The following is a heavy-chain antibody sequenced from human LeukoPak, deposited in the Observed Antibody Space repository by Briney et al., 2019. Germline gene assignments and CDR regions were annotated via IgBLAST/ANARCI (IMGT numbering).Heavy chain of an antibody. CDR3: AKQLGYCSDGSCYFPY. D-gene: IGHD2-15*01. V-gene: IGHV3-13*01. CDR1: GFTFSDHA. Sequence: GGSLRLSCAASGFTFSDHAMHWVRQAPGKGLEWVSAVGIAADTFYPGSVKGRFTISRENAKNSLYLQMNSLRVEDTAVYYCAKQLGYCSDGSCYFPYWGQGTLVTVSS. J-gene: IGHJ4*02. CDR2: VGIAADT.